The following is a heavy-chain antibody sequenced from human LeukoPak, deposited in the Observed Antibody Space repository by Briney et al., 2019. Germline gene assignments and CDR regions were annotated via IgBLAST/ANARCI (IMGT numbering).Heavy chain of an antibody. CDR1: GYTFTSYG. CDR2: ISAYNGNT. J-gene: IGHJ3*02. D-gene: IGHD2-21*02. CDR3: ARPLTYCGGDCDAFDI. V-gene: IGHV1-18*01. Sequence: ASVKVSCKASGYTFTSYGISWVRQAPGQELEWMGWISAYNGNTNYAQKLQGRVTMTTDTSTSTAYMELRSLRSDDTAVYYCARPLTYCGGDCDAFDIWGQGTMVTVSS.